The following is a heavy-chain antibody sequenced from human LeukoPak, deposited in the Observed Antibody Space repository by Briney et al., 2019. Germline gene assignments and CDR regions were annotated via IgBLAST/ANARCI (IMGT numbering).Heavy chain of an antibody. J-gene: IGHJ5*02. CDR1: GGSISSSSYY. V-gene: IGHV4-39*01. Sequence: SETLSLTCTVSGGSISSSSYYWGWIRQPPGKGLEWIGTISYSGSTYYNPSLKSRVIISVDTSKNQFSLKVSSVTAADTAVYYGARLSRVAGRLNGIDPWGQGILVTVSS. CDR2: ISYSGST. D-gene: IGHD6-19*01. CDR3: ARLSRVAGRLNGIDP.